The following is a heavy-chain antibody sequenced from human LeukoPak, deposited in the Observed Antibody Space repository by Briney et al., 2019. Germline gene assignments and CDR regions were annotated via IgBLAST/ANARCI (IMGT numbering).Heavy chain of an antibody. V-gene: IGHV3-23*01. CDR2: ISGSGGST. Sequence: GGSLRLSCVASEFVFSSHAMSWVRQAPGKGLEWVSAISGSGGSTYYADSVKGRFTISRDTSKNTLYLQMNSLRVEDTAVYYCAKVHDSSIWSYSDYWGQGTLVTVSS. D-gene: IGHD6-13*01. CDR3: AKVHDSSIWSYSDY. J-gene: IGHJ4*02. CDR1: EFVFSSHA.